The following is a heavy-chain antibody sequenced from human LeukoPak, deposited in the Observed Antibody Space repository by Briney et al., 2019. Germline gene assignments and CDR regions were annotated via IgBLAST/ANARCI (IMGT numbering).Heavy chain of an antibody. J-gene: IGHJ5*02. D-gene: IGHD3-10*01. CDR3: SREDYYYGSLTHRGSDH. V-gene: IGHV3-49*04. CDR1: GFNFGDYA. Sequence: GGSLRLSCKASGFNFGDYALSWVRQAPGKGLEWVGYIKSEAYSGIAEYATFVKGRFTISRDDSKSIIYLQMDSLTTEDTAVYYCSREDYYYGSLTHRGSDHWGQGTLVTVSS. CDR2: IKSEAYSGIA.